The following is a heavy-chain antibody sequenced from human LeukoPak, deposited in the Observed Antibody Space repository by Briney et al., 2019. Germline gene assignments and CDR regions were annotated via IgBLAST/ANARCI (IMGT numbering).Heavy chain of an antibody. CDR2: IIPIFGIA. V-gene: IGHV1-69*04. Sequence: SVKVSCKASGGTFSSYAISWVRQAPGQGLEWMGRIIPIFGIANYAQKFQGRVTITADKSTSSAYMELSSLRSEDTAVYYCARVDAGYCSSTSCPPVYWGQGTLVTVSS. CDR3: ARVDAGYCSSTSCPPVY. D-gene: IGHD2-2*01. J-gene: IGHJ4*02. CDR1: GGTFSSYA.